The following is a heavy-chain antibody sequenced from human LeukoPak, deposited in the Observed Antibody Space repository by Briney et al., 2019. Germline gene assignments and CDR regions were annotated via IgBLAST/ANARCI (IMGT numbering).Heavy chain of an antibody. V-gene: IGHV4-59*08. CDR2: IYYSGST. J-gene: IGHJ4*02. D-gene: IGHD3-22*01. CDR1: GGSISSYY. Sequence: SETLSLTCTVSGGSISSYYWSWIRQPPGKGLEWIGYIYYSGSTNYNPSLKSRVTISVDTSKNQFSLKLSSVTAADTAVYYCARRLLSGDSSAFDYWGQGTLVTVSS. CDR3: ARRLLSGDSSAFDY.